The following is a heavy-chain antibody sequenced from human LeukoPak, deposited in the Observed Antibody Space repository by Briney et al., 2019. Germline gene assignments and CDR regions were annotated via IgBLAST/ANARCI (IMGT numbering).Heavy chain of an antibody. CDR3: ARDKSMVRGVILFDY. J-gene: IGHJ4*02. CDR1: GFTFSGYG. Sequence: GGSLRLSCAASGFTFSGYGMHWVRQAPGKGLEWVAVIWYDGSNKYYADSVKGRFTISRDNSKNTLYLQMNSLRAEDTAVYYCARDKSMVRGVILFDYWGQGTLVTVSS. CDR2: IWYDGSNK. V-gene: IGHV3-33*08. D-gene: IGHD3-10*01.